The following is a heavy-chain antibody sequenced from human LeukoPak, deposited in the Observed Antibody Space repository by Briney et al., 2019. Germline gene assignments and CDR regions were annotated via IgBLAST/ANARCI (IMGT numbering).Heavy chain of an antibody. J-gene: IGHJ6*04. CDR3: ARDLGYCTSTSCYSLYGMDV. CDR2: ISSSGSTI. D-gene: IGHD2-2*02. CDR1: GFTFSSSE. V-gene: IGHV3-48*03. Sequence: GGSLRLSCAASGFTFSSSEMNWVRQAPGKGLEWVSYISSSGSTIYYADSVKGRFTISRDNAKNSLYLQMNSLRAEDTAVYYCARDLGYCTSTSCYSLYGMDVWGKGTTVTVSS.